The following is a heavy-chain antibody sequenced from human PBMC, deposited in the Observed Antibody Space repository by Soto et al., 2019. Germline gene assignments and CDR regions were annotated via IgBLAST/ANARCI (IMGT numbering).Heavy chain of an antibody. J-gene: IGHJ5*02. CDR3: AGIAVAGTGNWFDP. CDR2: IYYSGST. Sequence: SETLSLTCTVSGGSISSGGYYWSWIRQHPGKGLEWIGYIYYSGSTYYNPSLKSRVTMSVDTSKNQFSLKLSSVTAADTAVYYCAGIAVAGTGNWFDPSGQGTLVTVSS. V-gene: IGHV4-31*03. CDR1: GGSISSGGYY. D-gene: IGHD6-19*01.